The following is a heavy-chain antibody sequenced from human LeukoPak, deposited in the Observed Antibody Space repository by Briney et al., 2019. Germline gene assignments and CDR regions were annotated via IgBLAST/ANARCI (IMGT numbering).Heavy chain of an antibody. CDR2: IYYSGTT. V-gene: IGHV4-59*01. D-gene: IGHD5-24*01. CDR3: ARVKDGYNSMYYLDY. CDR1: GGSINNYY. J-gene: IGHJ4*02. Sequence: SETLSLTCTVSGGSINNYYWSWIRQPPGKGLEWIGYIYYSGTTNYNPSLERRVTISVDTSKNQFSLKLSSVTAADTAVYYCARVKDGYNSMYYLDYWGQGTLVTVSS.